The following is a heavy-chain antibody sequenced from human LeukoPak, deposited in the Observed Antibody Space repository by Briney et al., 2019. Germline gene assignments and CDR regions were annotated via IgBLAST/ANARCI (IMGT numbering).Heavy chain of an antibody. V-gene: IGHV3-53*01. J-gene: IGHJ4*02. Sequence: SGGSLRLSCAASGFTVTNNFMSWVRQAPGKGLEWVSIIYSDGSTYYADSVKGRFTISRDNSKNTLFLQMNSLRAEDTAVYYCARSLETAMALFDYWGQGTLVTVSS. CDR1: GFTVTNNF. CDR2: IYSDGST. CDR3: ARSLETAMALFDY. D-gene: IGHD5-18*01.